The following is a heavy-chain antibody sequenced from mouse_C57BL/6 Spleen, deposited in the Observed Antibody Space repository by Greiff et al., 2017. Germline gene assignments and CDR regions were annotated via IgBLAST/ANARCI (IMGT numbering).Heavy chain of an antibody. J-gene: IGHJ2*01. CDR1: GYTFTSYW. CDR3: ARARTAQAGGDFDY. Sequence: QVQLKQPGAELVMPGASVKLSCKASGYTFTSYWMHWVKQRPGQGLEWIGEIDPSDSYTNYNQKFKGKSTLTVDKSSSTAYMQRSSLTSEDSAVYYCARARTAQAGGDFDYWGQGTTLTVSS. D-gene: IGHD3-2*02. V-gene: IGHV1-69*01. CDR2: IDPSDSYT.